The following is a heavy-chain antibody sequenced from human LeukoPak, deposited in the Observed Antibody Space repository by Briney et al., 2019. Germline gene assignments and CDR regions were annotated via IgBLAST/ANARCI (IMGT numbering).Heavy chain of an antibody. Sequence: PGGSLRLSCAASGFTFSSYAMHWVRQAPGKGLEWVAVISYDGSNKYYADSVKGRFTISRDNSKNTLYLQMNSLRAEDTAVYYCARDYSSGWYLAALVGPGPWGYWGQGTLVTVSS. CDR3: ARDYSSGWYLAALVGPGPWGY. D-gene: IGHD6-19*01. J-gene: IGHJ4*02. CDR2: ISYDGSNK. CDR1: GFTFSSYA. V-gene: IGHV3-30-3*01.